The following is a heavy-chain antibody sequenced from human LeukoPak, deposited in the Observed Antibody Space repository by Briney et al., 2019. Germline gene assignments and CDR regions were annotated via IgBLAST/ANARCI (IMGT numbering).Heavy chain of an antibody. Sequence: GGSLRLSGAASGFTFSSYGMHWVRQAPGKGLEWVAVISYDGSNKYYADSVKGRFTISRDNSKNTLYLQMNSLRAEDTAVYYCAKPQCGDCQYYFDYWGQGTLVTVSS. V-gene: IGHV3-30*18. J-gene: IGHJ4*02. CDR1: GFTFSSYG. D-gene: IGHD2-21*02. CDR3: AKPQCGDCQYYFDY. CDR2: ISYDGSNK.